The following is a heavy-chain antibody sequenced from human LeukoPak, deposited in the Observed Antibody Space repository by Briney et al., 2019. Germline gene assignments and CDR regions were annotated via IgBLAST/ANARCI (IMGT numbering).Heavy chain of an antibody. Sequence: SETLSLTCTASGGSIGSYYWNWVRQPPGKGLEWIGYIHYSGSTNHNASLKSRVTISVYTSKNQFSLKLSSVTAADTAVYYCARDGVAGGFDYWGQGTLVT. CDR1: GGSIGSYY. CDR3: ARDGVAGGFDY. CDR2: IHYSGST. V-gene: IGHV4-59*01. J-gene: IGHJ4*02. D-gene: IGHD6-19*01.